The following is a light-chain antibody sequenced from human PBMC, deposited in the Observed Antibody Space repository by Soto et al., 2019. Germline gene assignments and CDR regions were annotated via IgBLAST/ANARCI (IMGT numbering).Light chain of an antibody. Sequence: QSALTQPASVSGSPGQSITISCTGTSSDVGRYNLVSWYQHHPGKAPKVIIYEGTKRPSGVSNRFSASKFGNTASLTISGLQAEDEAEYYCCSSGGYSTFVIFGGGTKSPS. V-gene: IGLV2-23*03. CDR3: CSSGGYSTFVI. J-gene: IGLJ2*01. CDR1: SSDVGRYNL. CDR2: EGT.